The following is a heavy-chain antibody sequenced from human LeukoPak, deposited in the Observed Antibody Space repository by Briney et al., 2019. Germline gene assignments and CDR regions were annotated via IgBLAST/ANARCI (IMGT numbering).Heavy chain of an antibody. CDR1: GYTFTSYG. CDR3: ARDYYGSPDY. V-gene: IGHV1-18*03. CDR2: ISAYNGNT. Sequence: ASVKVSCKASGYTFTSYGISWVRQAPGQGLEWMGWISAYNGNTNYAQKLQGRVTITRDTSATTAYMELSDLRSDDMAVYYCARDYYGSPDYWGQGTLVTVSS. J-gene: IGHJ4*02. D-gene: IGHD3-10*01.